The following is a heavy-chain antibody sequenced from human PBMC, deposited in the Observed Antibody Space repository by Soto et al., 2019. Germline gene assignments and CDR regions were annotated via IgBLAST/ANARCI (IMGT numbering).Heavy chain of an antibody. CDR2: IYYSGST. V-gene: IGHV4-30-4*01. CDR3: ARGNGYYYGLFDY. CDR1: GGSISSGDYY. J-gene: IGHJ4*02. Sequence: PSETLSLTCTVSGGSISSGDYYWSWIRQPPGKGLEWIGYIYYSGSTYYNPSLKSRVTISVDTSKNQFSLKLSSVTAADTAVYYCARGNGYYYGLFDYWGQGTLVTVSS. D-gene: IGHD3-22*01.